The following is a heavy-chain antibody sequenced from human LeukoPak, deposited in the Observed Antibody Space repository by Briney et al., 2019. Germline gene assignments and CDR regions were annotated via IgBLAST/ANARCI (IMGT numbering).Heavy chain of an antibody. Sequence: PGGSLRLSCEASGFTVSSNYMTWVRQAPGKGLEWVSVIYSGGSTYYADSVKGRFTISRDNSKNTLYLQMNSLRAEDTAVYYCARVSRGPHPYYYDSSGYMDYWGQGTLVTVSS. CDR3: ARVSRGPHPYYYDSSGYMDY. V-gene: IGHV3-53*01. D-gene: IGHD3-22*01. CDR2: IYSGGST. J-gene: IGHJ4*02. CDR1: GFTVSSNY.